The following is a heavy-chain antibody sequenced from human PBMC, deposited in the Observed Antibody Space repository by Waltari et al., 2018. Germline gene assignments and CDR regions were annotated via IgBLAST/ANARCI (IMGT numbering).Heavy chain of an antibody. D-gene: IGHD1-26*01. Sequence: QVQLQQSGPGLVKPSQTLSLTCAISGDSVPSNSAAWNWIRQSPSRGLEWLGMKYYRSKWYNDYAVSVKSRITINPDTSKIQFSLQLYSVTPDDTAVYYCARTWGATIYYVYMDVWGKGTTVTVSS. CDR2: KYYRSKWYN. CDR1: GDSVPSNSAA. CDR3: ARTWGATIYYVYMDV. J-gene: IGHJ6*03. V-gene: IGHV6-1*01.